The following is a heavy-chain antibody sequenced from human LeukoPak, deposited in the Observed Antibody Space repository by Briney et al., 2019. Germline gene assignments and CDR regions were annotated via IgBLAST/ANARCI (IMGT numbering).Heavy chain of an antibody. CDR3: ARELAAAGSDY. V-gene: IGHV3-9*01. CDR1: GFTFDDYA. D-gene: IGHD6-13*01. CDR2: INWNSGGI. Sequence: GGSLRLSCTASGFTFDDYAMHWVRQAPGKGLEWVSGINWNSGGIAYADSVKGRFTISRDNAKNSLYLQMNSLRAEDTAVYYCARELAAAGSDYWGQGTLVTVSS. J-gene: IGHJ4*02.